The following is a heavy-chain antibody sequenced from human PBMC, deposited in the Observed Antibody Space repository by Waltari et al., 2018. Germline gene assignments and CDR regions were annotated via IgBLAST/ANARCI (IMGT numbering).Heavy chain of an antibody. D-gene: IGHD3-9*01. CDR1: GYSFTSYW. V-gene: IGHV5-10-1*03. Sequence: EVQLVQSGAEVKKPGESLRISCKGSGYSFTSYWISWVRQMPGKGLEWMGGIEPRDSYTNYGPSFQGDVTISADKSISTAYLQWSSLKASDTAMYYCARLDYDMLTGLDYWGQGTLVTVSS. CDR2: IEPRDSYT. J-gene: IGHJ4*02. CDR3: ARLDYDMLTGLDY.